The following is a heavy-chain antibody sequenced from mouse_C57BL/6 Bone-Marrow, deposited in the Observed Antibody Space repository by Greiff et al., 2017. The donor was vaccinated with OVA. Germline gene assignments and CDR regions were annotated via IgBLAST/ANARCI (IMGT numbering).Heavy chain of an antibody. V-gene: IGHV1-81*01. CDR2: IYPRSGNT. Sequence: VQLQESGAELARPGASVKLSCKASGYTFTSYGISWVKQRTGQGLEWIGEIYPRSGNTYYNEKFKGKATLTADKSSSTAYMELRSLTSEDSAVYFCARGTGTPSFDYWGQGTTLTVSS. CDR1: GYTFTSYG. D-gene: IGHD4-1*01. CDR3: ARGTGTPSFDY. J-gene: IGHJ2*01.